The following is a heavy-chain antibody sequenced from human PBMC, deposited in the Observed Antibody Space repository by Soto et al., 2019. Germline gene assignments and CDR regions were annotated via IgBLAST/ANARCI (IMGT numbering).Heavy chain of an antibody. CDR2: IYSGGST. V-gene: IGHV3-66*04. D-gene: IGHD5-18*01. CDR1: GFTFSSYA. J-gene: IGHJ6*02. CDR3: ARPNVDTAMVPYYYYGMDV. Sequence: GGSLRLSCAASGFTFSSYAMHWVRQAPGKGLEWVSVIYSGGSTYYADSVKGRFTISRDNSKNTLYLQMNSLRAEDTAVYYCARPNVDTAMVPYYYYGMDVWGQGTTVTVSS.